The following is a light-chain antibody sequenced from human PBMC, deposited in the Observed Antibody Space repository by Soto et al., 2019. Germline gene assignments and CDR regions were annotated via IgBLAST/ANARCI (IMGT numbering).Light chain of an antibody. V-gene: IGKV2-24*01. CDR2: EIS. Sequence: DIVMTQAPLSSAVALGQPASISCRSSQSLVHVNGKTYLSWFQQRPGHPPRLLIYEISNRFSGVPERFSCSGAGTDFTLKISRVEAEDVGVYYCAQATQFPHTFGQGTKLEI. CDR3: AQATQFPHT. J-gene: IGKJ2*01. CDR1: QSLVHVNGKTY.